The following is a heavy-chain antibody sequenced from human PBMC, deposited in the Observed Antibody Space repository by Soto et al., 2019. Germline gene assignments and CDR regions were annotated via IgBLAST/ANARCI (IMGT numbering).Heavy chain of an antibody. CDR1: GFTFSSCA. CDR2: ISGSGGST. V-gene: IGHV3-23*01. Sequence: GGSLRLSCAASGFTFSSCAMSWVRQAPGKGLEWVSVISGSGGSTYYADSVKGRFTISRDNSKNTLYLQMNSLRAEGTAVYYCAKCSPRYSSGLKAYYFDYWGQGTLVTV. CDR3: AKCSPRYSSGLKAYYFDY. D-gene: IGHD6-19*01. J-gene: IGHJ4*02.